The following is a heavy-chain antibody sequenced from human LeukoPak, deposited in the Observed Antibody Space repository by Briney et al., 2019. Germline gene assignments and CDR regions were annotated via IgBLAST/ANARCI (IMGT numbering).Heavy chain of an antibody. Sequence: SKTLSLTCTVSGGSISSYYWSWIRQPPGKGLEWIGYIYYSGSTNYNPSLKSRVTISVDTSKNQFSLKLSSVTAADTAVYYCARHRPSSGYYLFDYWGQGTLVTVSS. CDR1: GGSISSYY. D-gene: IGHD3-22*01. CDR3: ARHRPSSGYYLFDY. CDR2: IYYSGST. V-gene: IGHV4-59*08. J-gene: IGHJ4*02.